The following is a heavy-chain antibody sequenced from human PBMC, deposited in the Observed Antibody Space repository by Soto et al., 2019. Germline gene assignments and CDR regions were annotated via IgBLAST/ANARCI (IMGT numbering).Heavy chain of an antibody. V-gene: IGHV1-69*01. CDR3: AREAPYCTSATCPKFYDMDV. CDR2: VIPILNSP. D-gene: IGHD2-2*01. Sequence: QVQLVQSGAEVKKPGSSVKVSCKASGGTFGSYAITWVRRAPGQGLEWLGGVIPILNSPAYAQKFQARVVITADEITTTGYMELKRLRFDDTAVYYCAREAPYCTSATCPKFYDMDVWGEGTTVTVAS. J-gene: IGHJ6*02. CDR1: GGTFGSYA.